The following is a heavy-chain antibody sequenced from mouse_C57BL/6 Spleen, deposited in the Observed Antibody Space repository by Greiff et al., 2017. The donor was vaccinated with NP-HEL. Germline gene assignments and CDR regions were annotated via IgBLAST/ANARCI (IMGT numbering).Heavy chain of an antibody. CDR2: IDPSDSYT. Sequence: QVQLQQPGAELVMPGASVKLSCKASGYTFTSYWMHWVKQRPGQGLEWIGEIDPSDSYTNYNQKFKGKSTLAVDKSSSTAYMQLSSLTSEDSAVYYCARGGQLRLRRPFDYWGQGTTLTVSS. D-gene: IGHD3-2*02. CDR1: GYTFTSYW. CDR3: ARGGQLRLRRPFDY. V-gene: IGHV1-69*01. J-gene: IGHJ2*01.